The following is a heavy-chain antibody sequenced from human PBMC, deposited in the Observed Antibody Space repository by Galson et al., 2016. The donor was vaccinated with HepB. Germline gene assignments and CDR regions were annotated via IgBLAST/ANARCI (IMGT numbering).Heavy chain of an antibody. Sequence: SLRLSCAASGFTFSNYAMSWVRQAPGKGLEWVSGISDSGGSTYFADSVMGRFTISRDNSKNTLYLQMNSLRAEDTAVYYCASSVAAAGNWFDPWGQGTLVTVSS. CDR3: ASSVAAAGNWFDP. V-gene: IGHV3-23*01. J-gene: IGHJ5*02. CDR2: ISDSGGST. CDR1: GFTFSNYA. D-gene: IGHD6-13*01.